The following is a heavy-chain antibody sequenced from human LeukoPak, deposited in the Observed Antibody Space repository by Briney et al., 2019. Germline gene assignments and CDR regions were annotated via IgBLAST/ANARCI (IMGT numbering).Heavy chain of an antibody. CDR2: IIPIFGTA. D-gene: IGHD5-24*01. Sequence: SVKVSCNASGRTFSSYAISWVRQAPGQGLEWMGGIIPIFGTANYAQKFQGRVTITADESTSTAYMELSSLRSEDTAVYYCARDGEMATILGNWFDPWGQGTLVTVSS. CDR3: ARDGEMATILGNWFDP. V-gene: IGHV1-69*13. J-gene: IGHJ5*02. CDR1: GRTFSSYA.